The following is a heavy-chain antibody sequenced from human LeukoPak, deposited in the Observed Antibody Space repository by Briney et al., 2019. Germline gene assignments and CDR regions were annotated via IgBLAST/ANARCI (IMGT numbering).Heavy chain of an antibody. CDR3: ARLGEEWLVHNWFDP. D-gene: IGHD6-19*01. J-gene: IGHJ5*02. Sequence: GESLRISCKGFGYSFTNYWITWVRQMPGKGLEWMGRIDPRDSYSNYSPSFQGHVTISVDKSINTVYLHWNSLKASDTAMYYCARLGEEWLVHNWFDPSGQGTLVTVSS. CDR1: GYSFTNYW. V-gene: IGHV5-10-1*01. CDR2: IDPRDSYS.